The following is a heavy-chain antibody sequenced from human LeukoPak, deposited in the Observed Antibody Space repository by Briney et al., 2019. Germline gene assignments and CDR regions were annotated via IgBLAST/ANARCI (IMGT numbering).Heavy chain of an antibody. CDR3: AREGYSSGWYGRLGY. CDR2: YPEDGGA. V-gene: IGHV1-24*01. CDR1: GYTLSELS. J-gene: IGHJ4*02. D-gene: IGHD6-19*01. Sequence: GASVKVSCKVSGYTLSELSMHWVRQAPGKGLEWMGAYPEDGGAIYAQSFQGRVTMTGDTSTNTAYMELSSLRSEDTAVYYCAREGYSSGWYGRLGYWGQGTLVTVSS.